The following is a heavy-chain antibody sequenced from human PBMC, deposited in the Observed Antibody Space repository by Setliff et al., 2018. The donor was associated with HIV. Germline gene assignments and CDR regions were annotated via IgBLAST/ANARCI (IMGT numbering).Heavy chain of an antibody. CDR3: TTGTRLVD. CDR2: IKTKTDGGTT. J-gene: IGHJ4*02. D-gene: IGHD2-21*01. V-gene: IGHV3-15*01. Sequence: PGGSLRLSCAASGFTLNHAWMSWVRQAPGKGLEWVGRIKTKTDGGTTDYAAPVKGRFTISRDDSKNTLYLQMNSLKTEDTAVYYCTTGTRLVDWGQGALVTVSS. CDR1: GFTLNHAW.